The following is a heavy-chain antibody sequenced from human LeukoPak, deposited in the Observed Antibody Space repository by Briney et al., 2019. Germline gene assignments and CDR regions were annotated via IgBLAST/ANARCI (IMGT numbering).Heavy chain of an antibody. CDR2: ISSSGSTI. V-gene: IGHV3-11*04. Sequence: PGGSLRLSCAASGFTFSDYYMSWIRQAPGKGLEWVSYISSSGSTIYYADSVKGRFTISRDNAKNSLYLQMNSLRAEDTAVYYCARGPSSTYCTNGVCYWDYWGQGTLVTVSS. D-gene: IGHD2-8*01. J-gene: IGHJ4*02. CDR3: ARGPSSTYCTNGVCYWDY. CDR1: GFTFSDYY.